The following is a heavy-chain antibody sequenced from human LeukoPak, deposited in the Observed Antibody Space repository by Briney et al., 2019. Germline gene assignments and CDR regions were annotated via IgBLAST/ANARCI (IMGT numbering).Heavy chain of an antibody. CDR3: PPIQYGAVAFT. D-gene: IGHD6-19*01. Sequence: GGSLRLSCAASDFTVSNNYMTWVRKRPGQGLGLDSVICSGDSTYSADSAKGRFRISRDNSKITLYLQMNGLRAEDTSVYYCPPIQYGAVAFTGGQGTLVTVSS. CDR1: DFTVSNNY. V-gene: IGHV3-53*01. CDR2: ICSGDST. J-gene: IGHJ1*01.